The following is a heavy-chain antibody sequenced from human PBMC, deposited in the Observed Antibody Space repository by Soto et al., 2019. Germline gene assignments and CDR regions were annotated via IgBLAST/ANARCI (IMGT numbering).Heavy chain of an antibody. CDR3: ARGQIGLVPKLYYGSGSYSNGGWFDP. J-gene: IGHJ5*02. D-gene: IGHD3-10*01. V-gene: IGHV1-2*02. CDR1: GYTFTGYY. CDR2: INPNSGGT. Sequence: ASVKVSCKASGYTFTGYYMHLVRQAPGQGLEWMGWINPNSGGTNYAQKFQGRVTMTRDTSISTAYMELSRLRSDDTAVYYCARGQIGLVPKLYYGSGSYSNGGWFDPWGQGTLVTVSS.